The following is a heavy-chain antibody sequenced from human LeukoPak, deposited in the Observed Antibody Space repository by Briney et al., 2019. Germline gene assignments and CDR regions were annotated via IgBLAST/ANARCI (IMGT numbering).Heavy chain of an antibody. CDR2: IIPIFGTA. CDR3: ARDRVGDGYIRYYFDY. J-gene: IGHJ4*02. V-gene: IGHV1-69*13. D-gene: IGHD5-24*01. CDR1: GGTFSSYA. Sequence: GASVKVSCKASGGTFSSYAISWVRQAPGQGLEWMGGIIPIFGTANYAQKFQGRVTITADESTSTAYMELSSLRSEDTAVYYCARDRVGDGYIRYYFDYWGQGTLVTVSS.